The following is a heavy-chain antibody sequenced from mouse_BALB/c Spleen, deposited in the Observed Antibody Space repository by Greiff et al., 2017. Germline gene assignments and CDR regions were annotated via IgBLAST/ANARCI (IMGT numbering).Heavy chain of an antibody. CDR3: AREGEGFAY. CDR2: IYPGDGDT. V-gene: IGHV1-82*01. CDR1: GYAFSSSW. J-gene: IGHJ3*01. Sequence: QVQLKQSGPELVKPGASVKISCKASGYAFSSSWMNWVKQRPGQGLEWIGRIYPGDGDTNYNGKFKGKATLTADKSSSTAYMQLSSLTSVDSAVYFCAREGEGFAYWGQGTLVTVSA.